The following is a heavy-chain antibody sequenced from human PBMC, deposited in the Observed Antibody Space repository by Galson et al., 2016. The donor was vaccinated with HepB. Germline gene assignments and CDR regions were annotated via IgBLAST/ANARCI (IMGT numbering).Heavy chain of an antibody. D-gene: IGHD6-13*01. CDR2: ISNTRSVI. J-gene: IGHJ5*02. CDR1: GFNFGAYS. V-gene: IGHV3-48*02. CDR3: ARHSRPELGIEPPGTRWFDP. Sequence: SLRLSCAASGFNFGAYSMNWVRQAPGKGLEWISYISNTRSVIHYADSVKGRFTISRDNAKNYLYLQMNSLRDEDTAVYYCARHSRPELGIEPPGTRWFDPWGQGTLVIVSS.